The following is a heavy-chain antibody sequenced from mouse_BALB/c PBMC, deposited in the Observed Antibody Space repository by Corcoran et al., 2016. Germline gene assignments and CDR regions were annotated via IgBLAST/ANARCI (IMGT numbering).Heavy chain of an antibody. V-gene: IGHV1S136*01. CDR1: GYTFTSYV. D-gene: IGHD2-4*01. CDR3: ARYADDYVYYGAMDY. Sequence: EVQLQQSGPELVKPGASVKMSCKASGYTFTSYVMHWVKQKPGQGLEWIGYINAYNDGTKYNEKFKGKATLTSDKSSSTAYMELSSLTSEDSAVYYCARYADDYVYYGAMDYCGQGTAVTVS. CDR2: INAYNDGT. J-gene: IGHJ4*01.